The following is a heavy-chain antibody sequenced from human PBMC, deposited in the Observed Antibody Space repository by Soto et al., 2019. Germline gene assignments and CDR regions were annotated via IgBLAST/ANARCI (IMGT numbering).Heavy chain of an antibody. J-gene: IGHJ4*02. CDR2: ISDSGART. CDR1: GFTFRSYH. Sequence: VHLLESGGALVQPGGSLRLSCVASGFTFRSYHMSWVRQAPGKGLEWVSGISDSGARTDYADSVKGRFTVSRDNSKNTLYLQMNALRSEDTAIYFCAKRDVDDNWGQGTLVTVSS. V-gene: IGHV3-23*01. D-gene: IGHD2-15*01. CDR3: AKRDVDDN.